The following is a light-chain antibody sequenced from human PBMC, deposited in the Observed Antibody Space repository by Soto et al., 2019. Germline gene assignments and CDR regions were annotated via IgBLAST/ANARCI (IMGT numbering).Light chain of an antibody. J-gene: IGKJ5*01. CDR2: DAS. Sequence: EIVLTQSPGTLSLSPGERATLSCSARQSVSSSYLAWYQQKPGQAPRLLIYDASNRATGIPARFSGSGSGTDFTLTIRSLEPEDFAVYYCQQSSNWPPITFGQGTRLEIK. V-gene: IGKV3-11*01. CDR3: QQSSNWPPIT. CDR1: QSVSSSY.